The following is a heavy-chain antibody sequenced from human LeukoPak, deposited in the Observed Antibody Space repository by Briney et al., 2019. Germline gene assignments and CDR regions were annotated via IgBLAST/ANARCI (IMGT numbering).Heavy chain of an antibody. Sequence: KPSETLSLTCTVSGGSISSGDYYWSWIRQPPGKGLEWIGYIYYSGSTYYNPSLKSRVTISVDTSKNQFSLKLSSVTAADTAVYYCAREGYCSSTSCYGAWWFDPWGQGTLVTVSS. D-gene: IGHD2-2*01. J-gene: IGHJ5*02. CDR1: GGSISSGDYY. CDR3: AREGYCSSTSCYGAWWFDP. CDR2: IYYSGST. V-gene: IGHV4-30-4*08.